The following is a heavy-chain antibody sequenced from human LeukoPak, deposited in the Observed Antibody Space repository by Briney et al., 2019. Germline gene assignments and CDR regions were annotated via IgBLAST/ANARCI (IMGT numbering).Heavy chain of an antibody. CDR1: GFTFSSYN. CDR3: AREVPSGSYPLVY. D-gene: IGHD1-26*01. CDR2: ISSSSDYI. Sequence: GGSLRLSCAASGFTFSSYNMNWVRQAPGKGLEWVSSISSSSDYIYYADSVKGRFIISRDNAKNSVYLQMNSLRAEDTAVYYCAREVPSGSYPLVYWGQGTLVTVSS. V-gene: IGHV3-21*01. J-gene: IGHJ4*02.